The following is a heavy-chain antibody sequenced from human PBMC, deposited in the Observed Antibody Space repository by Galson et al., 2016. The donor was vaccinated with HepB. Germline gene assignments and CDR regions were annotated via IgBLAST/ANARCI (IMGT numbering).Heavy chain of an antibody. CDR3: ARNVDTATIGGVFDL. Sequence: SLRLSYAASGFTFSNYAMSWVRQAPGKGLEWVSAISNSGGRTYYGDSVKGRFTMSRDDSKNTLYLQVKSLRAEDTALYYCARNVDTATIGGVFDLWGQGTLVTVSS. D-gene: IGHD5-18*01. CDR1: GFTFSNYA. V-gene: IGHV3-23*01. J-gene: IGHJ4*02. CDR2: ISNSGGRT.